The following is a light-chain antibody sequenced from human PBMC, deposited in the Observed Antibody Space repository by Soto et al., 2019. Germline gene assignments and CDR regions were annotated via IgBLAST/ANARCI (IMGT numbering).Light chain of an antibody. CDR3: QQYFEWHPMT. Sequence: PGERATLSCWASETVATNLAWYQQKPGQAPRLLISGASTRAAGISDRFRGSGSGTEFTLTISSLRSEDSAIYYCQQYFEWHPMTFGQWTKVEI. V-gene: IGKV3-15*01. J-gene: IGKJ1*01. CDR2: GAS. CDR1: ETVATN.